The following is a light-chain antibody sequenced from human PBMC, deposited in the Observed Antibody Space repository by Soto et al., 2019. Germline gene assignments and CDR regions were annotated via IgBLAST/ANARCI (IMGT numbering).Light chain of an antibody. J-gene: IGLJ1*01. CDR1: SSDVGGYKY. CDR3: TSYTSSGTYV. CDR2: DVS. Sequence: QSALTQPASVSGSPGQSITISCTGTSSDVGGYKYVSWYQQHPGKAPKVMMYDVSNRPSGVSNRFSGSKSGNTASLSISGLQAEDDADDYCTSYTSSGTYVFGTGTKVTVL. V-gene: IGLV2-14*01.